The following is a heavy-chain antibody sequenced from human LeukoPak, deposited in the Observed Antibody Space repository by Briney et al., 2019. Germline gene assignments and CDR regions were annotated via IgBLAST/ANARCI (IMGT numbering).Heavy chain of an antibody. V-gene: IGHV4-59*01. CDR3: ASADYDDYYIDF. CDR1: GGSISSYY. J-gene: IGHJ4*02. Sequence: SSETLSLTCTVSGGSISSYYWSWIRQPPGKGLDWIGYIYYSGMTNYNPSLKSRVTISLDTSKNQFSLKLSSVTAADTAVYYCASADYDDYYIDFWGQGTLVTVSS. D-gene: IGHD4-17*01. CDR2: IYYSGMT.